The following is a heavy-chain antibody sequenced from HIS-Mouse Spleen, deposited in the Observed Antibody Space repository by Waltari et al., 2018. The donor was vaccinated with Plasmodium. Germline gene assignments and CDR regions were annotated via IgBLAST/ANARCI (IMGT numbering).Heavy chain of an antibody. CDR3: ARSLGDDY. CDR1: GYLFTSYG. Sequence: QVQLVQSGAEVKKPGASVTVSCKASGYLFTSYGISGGRQATGQGLEWMGGISADNESTNFAQMHQGRVTMTHVTSTSTGYMELRSLTSDDTAVYYCARSLGDDYWGQEALVTVSS. D-gene: IGHD3-16*01. V-gene: IGHV1-18*04. J-gene: IGHJ4*02. CDR2: ISADNEST.